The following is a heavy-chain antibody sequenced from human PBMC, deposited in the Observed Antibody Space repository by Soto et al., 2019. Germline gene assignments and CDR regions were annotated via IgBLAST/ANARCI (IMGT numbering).Heavy chain of an antibody. D-gene: IGHD3-16*01. CDR3: AGVGYYYGMDV. CDR2: IYYSGST. CDR1: GGSISSSSYY. V-gene: IGHV4-39*01. J-gene: IGHJ6*02. Sequence: SETLSLTCTVSGGSISSSSYYWGWIRQPPGKGLEWIGSIYYSGSTYYNPSLKSRVTISVDTSKNQFSLKLSSVTAADTAVYYCAGVGYYYGMDVWGQGTTVTVSS.